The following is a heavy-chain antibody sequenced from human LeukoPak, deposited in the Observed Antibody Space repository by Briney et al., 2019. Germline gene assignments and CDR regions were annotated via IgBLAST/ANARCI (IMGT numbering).Heavy chain of an antibody. CDR1: GGTFKTYS. Sequence: SVKVSCKSSGGTFKTYSISWVRQAPGQGLEWMGDIVPMFGIANYAQRFQGRVTMTADASTNTAYLELSSLTFEDTAVYYCAREVAVQHPAFGDWGQGTLVTVSS. CDR3: AREVAVQHPAFGD. J-gene: IGHJ4*02. CDR2: IVPMFGIA. V-gene: IGHV1-69*13. D-gene: IGHD3-10*01.